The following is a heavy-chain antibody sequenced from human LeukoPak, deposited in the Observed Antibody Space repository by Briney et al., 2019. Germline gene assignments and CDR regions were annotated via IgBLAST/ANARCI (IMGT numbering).Heavy chain of an antibody. CDR2: INPSGGST. Sequence: ASVKVSCKASGYTFTSYNMLWVRQAPGQGLEWMGIINPSGGSTNYAQKFQGRVTMTRDMSTSTVYMELSSLRSGDTAVYYCATGELLQMGNDYWGQGTLVTVSS. CDR3: ATGELLQMGNDY. D-gene: IGHD1-26*01. CDR1: GYTFTSYN. V-gene: IGHV1-46*01. J-gene: IGHJ4*02.